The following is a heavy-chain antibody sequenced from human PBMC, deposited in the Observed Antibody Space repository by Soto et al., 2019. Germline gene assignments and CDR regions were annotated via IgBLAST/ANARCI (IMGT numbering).Heavy chain of an antibody. D-gene: IGHD1-1*01. J-gene: IGHJ4*02. V-gene: IGHV3-23*01. CDR2: ISGSGATT. Sequence: PGGSLRLSCAASGFIFSNYAMGWVRQAPGRGLEWVSAISGSGATTYYPDSVKGRFTISRDNSKNTLYLQMNNLRADDTAVYYCTKGGIPRRYNIPKVDFDYWGQGSLVTVSS. CDR3: TKGGIPRRYNIPKVDFDY. CDR1: GFIFSNYA.